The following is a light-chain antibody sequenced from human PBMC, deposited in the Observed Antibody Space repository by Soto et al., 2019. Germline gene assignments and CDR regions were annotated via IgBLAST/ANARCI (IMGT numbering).Light chain of an antibody. V-gene: IGKV3-20*01. J-gene: IGKJ1*01. CDR2: DAS. Sequence: EIVLTQSPGTLSLSPWERATLSCRASQSVSSSYLAWYQQKPGQAPRLLIYDASSRATGIPDRFSGSGSGTDFTLTISRLEPEDFAVYYCQQYGSSAWTFGQGTKVDI. CDR3: QQYGSSAWT. CDR1: QSVSSSY.